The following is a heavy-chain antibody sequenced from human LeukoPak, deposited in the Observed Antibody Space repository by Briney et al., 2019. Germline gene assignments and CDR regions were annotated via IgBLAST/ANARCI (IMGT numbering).Heavy chain of an antibody. CDR1: GITFRRYW. J-gene: IGHJ4*02. CDR3: VRDYYYDGSGSYYPGY. V-gene: IGHV3-74*01. CDR2: IKSDGSNT. Sequence: GGSLRLSCAASGITFRRYWMHWVRQAPGKGLVWVSRIKSDGSNTNYADSVKGRFTISRDNAENTLYLQMNSLRAEDTAVYYCVRDYYYDGSGSYYPGYWGQGTLVTVSS. D-gene: IGHD3-22*01.